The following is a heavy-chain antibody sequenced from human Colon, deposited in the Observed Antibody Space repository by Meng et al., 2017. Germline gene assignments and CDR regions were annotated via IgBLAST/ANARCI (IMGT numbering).Heavy chain of an antibody. CDR2: ISSSGSTI. D-gene: IGHD1-26*01. J-gene: IGHJ1*01. CDR1: GFTFSSYE. V-gene: IGHV3-48*03. Sequence: GGSLRHSCAASGFTFSSYEMNWVRQAPGKGLEWVSYISSSGSTIYYADSVKGRFTISRDNAKNSLYLQMNSLRAEDTAVYYCATSGSYYTGYFQHWGQGTLVTVSS. CDR3: ATSGSYYTGYFQH.